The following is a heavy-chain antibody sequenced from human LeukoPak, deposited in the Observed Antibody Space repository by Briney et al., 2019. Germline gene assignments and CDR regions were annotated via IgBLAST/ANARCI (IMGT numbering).Heavy chain of an antibody. D-gene: IGHD3-22*01. CDR3: ATVEYYDSSGSCYFQH. CDR2: IYSGGST. CDR1: GFNVSVNY. Sequence: PGGSLRLSCAASGFNVSVNYMSWVRQAPGKGLEWVSVIYSGGSTYYADSVKGRFTISRDNSKNTLYLQMNSLRAEDTAVYYCATVEYYDSSGSCYFQHWGQGTLLTVSS. J-gene: IGHJ1*01. V-gene: IGHV3-53*01.